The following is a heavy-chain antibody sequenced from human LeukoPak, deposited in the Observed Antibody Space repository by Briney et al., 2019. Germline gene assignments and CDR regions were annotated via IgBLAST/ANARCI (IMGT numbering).Heavy chain of an antibody. CDR3: AKDRSGSGYYYGMDV. CDR2: ISGSGGST. V-gene: IGHV3-23*01. J-gene: IGHJ6*02. CDR1: GFTFSSYA. Sequence: GSLRLSCAASGFTFSSYAMSWVRQAPGKGLEWVSAISGSGGSTYYADSVKGRFTISRDNSKNTLYLQMNSLRAEDTAVYYCAKDRSGSGYYYGMDVWGQGTTVTVSS. D-gene: IGHD1-1*01.